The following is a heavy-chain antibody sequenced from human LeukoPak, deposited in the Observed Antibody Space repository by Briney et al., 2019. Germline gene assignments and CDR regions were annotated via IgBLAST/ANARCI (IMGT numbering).Heavy chain of an antibody. CDR3: ASNFLEWLAPDSDDY. CDR1: GGTFSSYT. D-gene: IGHD3-3*01. CDR2: SIPILGIA. Sequence: SVKGSSKTSGGTFSSYTISWVRQAPGQGHEWMGRSIPILGIANYAQKFQGRVTTTSDKTTSTAYMELSSLRPEDTAVYYCASNFLEWLAPDSDDYWGQGTLVTVSS. J-gene: IGHJ4*02. V-gene: IGHV1-69*02.